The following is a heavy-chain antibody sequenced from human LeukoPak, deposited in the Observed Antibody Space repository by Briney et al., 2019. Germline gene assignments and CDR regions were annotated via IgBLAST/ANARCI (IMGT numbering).Heavy chain of an antibody. J-gene: IGHJ4*02. V-gene: IGHV4-34*01. CDR2: INHSGST. Sequence: SETLSLTCAVYGGSFSGYYWSWIRQPPGKGLEWIGEINHSGSTNYNPSLKSRVTISVDTSKSQFSLKLSSVTAADTAVYYCARGWSYDYQAGGFDYWGQGTLVTVSS. CDR3: ARGWSYDYQAGGFDY. D-gene: IGHD5-12*01. CDR1: GGSFSGYY.